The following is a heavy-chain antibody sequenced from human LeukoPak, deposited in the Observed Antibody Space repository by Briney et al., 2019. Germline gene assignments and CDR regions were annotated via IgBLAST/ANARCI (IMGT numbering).Heavy chain of an antibody. J-gene: IGHJ4*02. V-gene: IGHV1-69*01. CDR3: AREAYGDSSPAFDY. CDR1: GGTFSSYA. Sequence: SVKLSCKASGGTFSSYAISWVRQAPGQGLEWMGGIIPIFGTANYAQKFQGRVTLTADESTSTAYMELSSLRSEDTAVYYCAREAYGDSSPAFDYWGQGTLVTVSS. D-gene: IGHD4-17*01. CDR2: IIPIFGTA.